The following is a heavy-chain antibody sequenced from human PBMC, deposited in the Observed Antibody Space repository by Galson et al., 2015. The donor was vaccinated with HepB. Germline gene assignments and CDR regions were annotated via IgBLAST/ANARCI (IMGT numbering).Heavy chain of an antibody. CDR1: GGSISSGGYY. CDR2: IYYSGST. CDR3: ARELYCSGGSCYLGAFDI. V-gene: IGHV4-31*11. Sequence: TLSLTCAVSGGSISSGGYYWSWIRQHPGKGLEWIGYIYYSGSTYYNPSLKSRVTISVDTSKNQFSLKLSSVTAADTAVYYCARELYCSGGSCYLGAFDIWGQGTMVTVSS. J-gene: IGHJ3*02. D-gene: IGHD2-15*01.